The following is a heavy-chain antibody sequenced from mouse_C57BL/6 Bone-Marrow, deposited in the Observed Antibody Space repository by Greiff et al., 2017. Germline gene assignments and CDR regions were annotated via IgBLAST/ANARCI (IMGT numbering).Heavy chain of an antibody. V-gene: IGHV1-82*01. Sequence: VQLKESGPELVKPGASVKISCKASGYAFSSSWMNWVKQRPGKGLEWIGRIYPGDGDTNYNGKFKGKATLTADKSSSQAYMQLSSLTSEDSAVYACARSKYGDWGFAYWGQGTLVTVSA. CDR2: IYPGDGDT. J-gene: IGHJ3*01. CDR1: GYAFSSSW. CDR3: ARSKYGDWGFAY. D-gene: IGHD2-13*01.